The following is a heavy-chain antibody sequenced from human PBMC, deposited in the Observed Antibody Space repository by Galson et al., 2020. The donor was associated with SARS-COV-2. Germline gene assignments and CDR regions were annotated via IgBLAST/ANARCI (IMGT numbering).Heavy chain of an antibody. J-gene: IGHJ4*02. D-gene: IGHD6-25*01. Sequence: KIGGYLEIHCAAPGLSYKDYYMRWMRQAPAKGLEYIAYMSQRSTDIYYVDSVKGRFTTSRDNSNKSLYLQVISLRVEDTAVYYCVRTARVGEYWGQGTLGTVSS. CDR1: GLSYKDYY. V-gene: IGHV3-11*01. CDR2: MSQRSTDI. CDR3: VRTARVGEY.